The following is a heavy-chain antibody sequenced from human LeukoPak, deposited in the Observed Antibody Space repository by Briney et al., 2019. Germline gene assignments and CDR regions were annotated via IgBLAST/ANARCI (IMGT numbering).Heavy chain of an antibody. CDR3: ASSPSYAPFGVVNLKYYGMDV. J-gene: IGHJ6*02. Sequence: PSETLSLTCAVYGGSFSGYYWSWIRQPPGKGLEWIGEINHSGSTNYNPSLKSRVTISVDTSKNQFSLKLSSVTAADTAVYYCASSPSYAPFGVVNLKYYGMDVWGQGTTVTVSS. D-gene: IGHD3-3*01. CDR2: INHSGST. V-gene: IGHV4-34*01. CDR1: GGSFSGYY.